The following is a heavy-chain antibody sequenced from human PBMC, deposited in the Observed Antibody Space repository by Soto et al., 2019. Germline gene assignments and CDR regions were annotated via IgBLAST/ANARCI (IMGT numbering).Heavy chain of an antibody. CDR3: ESKQVIGYYYGLDV. J-gene: IGHJ6*02. D-gene: IGHD2-15*01. V-gene: IGHV3-21*01. CDR2: ISTNSRYI. CDR1: GFIFSSYR. Sequence: PGWSLRLSCAASGFIFSSYRMNWVRHAPGKGLEWISSISTNSRYIYYADSVEGRFTVSRDNSNNSLYLQMDNLRAEDTAVYYCESKQVIGYYYGLDVWGQGTTVTVS.